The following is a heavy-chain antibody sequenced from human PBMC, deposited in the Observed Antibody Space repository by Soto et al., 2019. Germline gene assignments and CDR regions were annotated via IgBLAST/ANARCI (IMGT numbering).Heavy chain of an antibody. V-gene: IGHV4-31*03. CDR1: GDSVSSGGYY. D-gene: IGHD2-8*01. Sequence: PSETLSLTCTVSGDSVSSGGYYWNWIRQHPGRGLEWLGYIYDNETTYYNTSLERRLYISVDASKNQFSMKVTSVNPADTAVYYCARENFGVIIHDAFDLWGQGTMVTVSS. J-gene: IGHJ3*01. CDR2: IYDNETT. CDR3: ARENFGVIIHDAFDL.